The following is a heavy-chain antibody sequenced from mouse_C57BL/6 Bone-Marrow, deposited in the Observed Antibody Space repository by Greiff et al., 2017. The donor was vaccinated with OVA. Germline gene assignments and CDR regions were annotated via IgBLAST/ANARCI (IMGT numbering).Heavy chain of an antibody. CDR2: IYPSDSAT. J-gene: IGHJ1*03. D-gene: IGHD1-2*01. Sequence: QVQLQQPGAELVRPGSSVKLSCKASGYTFTSYWMDWVKQRPGQGLEWIGNIYPSDSATHYNQKFKDKATLTVDKSSSTAYMQLSSLTSEDSAVYYCARSAGPRYFDVWGTGTTVTVSS. CDR1: GYTFTSYW. V-gene: IGHV1-61*01. CDR3: ARSAGPRYFDV.